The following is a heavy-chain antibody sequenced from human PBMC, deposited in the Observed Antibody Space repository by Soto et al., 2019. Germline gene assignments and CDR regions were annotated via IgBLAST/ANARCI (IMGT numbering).Heavy chain of an antibody. J-gene: IGHJ4*02. CDR2: IYYSGST. Sequence: SETLSLTCTVSGGSISSSSYYWGWIRQPPGKGLEWIGSIYYSGSTYYNPSLKSRVTISVDTSKNQFSLKLSSVTAADTAVYYCARHSSPGYSSSWYYFDYWGQGTLVTVSS. CDR3: ARHSSPGYSSSWYYFDY. D-gene: IGHD6-13*01. V-gene: IGHV4-39*01. CDR1: GGSISSSSYY.